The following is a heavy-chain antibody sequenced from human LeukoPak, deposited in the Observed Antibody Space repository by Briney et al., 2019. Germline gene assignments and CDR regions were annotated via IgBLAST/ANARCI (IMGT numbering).Heavy chain of an antibody. CDR1: GGSFSGYY. J-gene: IGHJ4*02. V-gene: IGHV4-34*01. Sequence: SETLSLTCAVYGGSFSGYYWSWIRQPPGKGLEWIGEINHSGSTNYNPPLKSRVTISVDTSKNQFSLKLSSVTAADTAVYYCASPANYYGSGSYTHWGQGTLVTVSS. CDR3: ASPANYYGSGSYTH. CDR2: INHSGST. D-gene: IGHD3-10*01.